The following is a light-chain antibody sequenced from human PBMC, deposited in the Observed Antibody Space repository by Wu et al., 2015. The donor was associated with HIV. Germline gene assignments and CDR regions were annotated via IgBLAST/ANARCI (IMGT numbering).Light chain of an antibody. V-gene: IGKV1-5*03. Sequence: QITQSPSALSASIGDRVIITCRASQTISTWLAWYQQKPGKAPKLLIYRASTLATGVPSRFSGSGSGTEFTLNISSLQPDDFAIYYCQHYTSYSFTFGPGTKVDIK. CDR3: QHYTSYSFT. CDR1: QTISTW. CDR2: RAS. J-gene: IGKJ3*01.